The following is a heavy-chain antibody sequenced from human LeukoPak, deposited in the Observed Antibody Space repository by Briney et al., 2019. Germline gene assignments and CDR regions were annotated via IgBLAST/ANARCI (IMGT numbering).Heavy chain of an antibody. J-gene: IGHJ4*02. CDR3: AKDGPRGRAPRECDFDY. CDR1: GFSFSNAW. Sequence: GGSLRLSWAASGFSFSNAWMNWVRQAQGKGLEWVGRIKSKTEGGTTDYAAPVKGRFTISRDDSKNTLYLQMNSLRAEDTAVYYCAKDGPRGRAPRECDFDYRGQGTLATVSS. D-gene: IGHD2-15*01. V-gene: IGHV3-15*01. CDR2: IKSKTEGGTT.